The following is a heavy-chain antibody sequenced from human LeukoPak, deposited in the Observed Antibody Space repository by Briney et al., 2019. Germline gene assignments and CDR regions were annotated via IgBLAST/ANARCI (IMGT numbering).Heavy chain of an antibody. D-gene: IGHD2-2*01. CDR1: GFTFSSYG. CDR2: IRYDGSNK. CDR3: AKSWGRYCSSTSCFHFDY. J-gene: IGHJ4*02. Sequence: PGGSLRLSCAASGFTFSSYGMHWVRQAPGKGLEWVAFIRYDGSNKYYADSVKGRFTISRDNSKNTLYLQMNSLRAEDTAVYYCAKSWGRYCSSTSCFHFDYWGQGTLVTVSS. V-gene: IGHV3-30*02.